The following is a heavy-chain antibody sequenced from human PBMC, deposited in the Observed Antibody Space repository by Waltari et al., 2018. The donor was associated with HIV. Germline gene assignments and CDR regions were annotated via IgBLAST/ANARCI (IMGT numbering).Heavy chain of an antibody. V-gene: IGHV3-74*01. CDR3: ARDSLSIAAATGGFDY. Sequence: EVQLVESGGGLVQPGGSLRLSCAASGFTFSFYWMHWVRQAPGKGLVWVSRINSGGSSTSYADSVKGRFTISRDNAKNTLYLQMNSLRAEDTAVYYCARDSLSIAAATGGFDYWGQGTLVTVSS. CDR2: INSGGSST. CDR1: GFTFSFYW. J-gene: IGHJ4*02. D-gene: IGHD6-13*01.